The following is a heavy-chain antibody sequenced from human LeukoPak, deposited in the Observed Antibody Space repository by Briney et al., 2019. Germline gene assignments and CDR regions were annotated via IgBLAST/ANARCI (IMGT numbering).Heavy chain of an antibody. CDR1: GGSISSYY. Sequence: SETLSLTCTVSGGSISSYYWSWIRQPPGKGLEWIGYIYYSGSTNYNPSLKSRVTISVDTSKNQFSLKLSSVTAADTAVYYCARAGYSSSWYRLYYYYGMDVWGQGTTVTVSS. D-gene: IGHD6-13*01. V-gene: IGHV4-59*01. J-gene: IGHJ6*02. CDR2: IYYSGST. CDR3: ARAGYSSSWYRLYYYYGMDV.